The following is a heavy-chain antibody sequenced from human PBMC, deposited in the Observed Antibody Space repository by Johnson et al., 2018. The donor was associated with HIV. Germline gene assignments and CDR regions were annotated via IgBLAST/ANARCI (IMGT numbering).Heavy chain of an antibody. CDR3: ARDEVAGAFDI. V-gene: IGHV3-49*04. CDR2: IRSKAYGGTT. CDR1: GFTFGDYA. J-gene: IGHJ3*02. Sequence: VQLVESGGGLVQPGRSLRLSCTASGFTFGDYAMSWVRQAPGKGLEWVGFIRSKAYGGTTEYAASVKGRFTISRDDSKSIAYLQMNSLNTEDTAVYYCARDEVAGAFDIWGQGTMVTVSS.